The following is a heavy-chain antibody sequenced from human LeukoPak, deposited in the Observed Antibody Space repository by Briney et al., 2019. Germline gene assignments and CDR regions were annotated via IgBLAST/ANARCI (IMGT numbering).Heavy chain of an antibody. CDR3: VRHCSGYS. CDR2: IREDGSEK. J-gene: IGHJ4*02. Sequence: PGGSLRLSCAASGFKFSSEWMSWVRQAPGKGLEWVANIREDGSEKYYVGSVKGRFTISRDNAKNSLYLQMSSLRAEDTAVYYCVRHCSGYSWGQGTLVTVSS. D-gene: IGHD2-15*01. CDR1: GFKFSSEW. V-gene: IGHV3-7*01.